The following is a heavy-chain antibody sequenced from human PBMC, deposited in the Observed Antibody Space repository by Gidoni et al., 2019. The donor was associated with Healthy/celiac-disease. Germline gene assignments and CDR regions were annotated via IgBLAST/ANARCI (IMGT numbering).Heavy chain of an antibody. CDR1: GFTFSSYA. Sequence: EVQLLESGGGLVQPGGSLRLSCAASGFTFSSYAMSWVRQAPGKGLEWVSAISGSGGSTYYADSVKGRFTISRDKSKNTLYLQMNSLRAEDTAVYYCAKNDILTGYYNNWGQGTLVTVSS. V-gene: IGHV3-23*01. CDR3: AKNDILTGYYNN. CDR2: ISGSGGST. J-gene: IGHJ4*02. D-gene: IGHD3-9*01.